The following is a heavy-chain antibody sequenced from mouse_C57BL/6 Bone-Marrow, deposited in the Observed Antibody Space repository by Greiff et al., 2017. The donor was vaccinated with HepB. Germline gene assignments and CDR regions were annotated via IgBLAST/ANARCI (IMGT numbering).Heavy chain of an antibody. V-gene: IGHV14-4*01. CDR1: GFNIKDDY. D-gene: IGHD2-3*01. J-gene: IGHJ2*01. Sequence: EVKVVESGAELVRPGASVKLSCTASGFNIKDDYMHWVKQRPEQGLEWIGWIDPENGDTEYASKFQGKATITADTSSNTAYLQLSSLTSEDTAVYYCTTGWLLLYFDYWGQGTTLTVSS. CDR2: IDPENGDT. CDR3: TTGWLLLYFDY.